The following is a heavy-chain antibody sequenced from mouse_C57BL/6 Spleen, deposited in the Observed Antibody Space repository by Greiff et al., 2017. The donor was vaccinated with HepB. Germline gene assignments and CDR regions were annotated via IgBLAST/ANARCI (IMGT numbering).Heavy chain of an antibody. CDR1: GFSFNTYA. CDR3: VRQDGSSPFDY. Sequence: EVQLVESGGGLVQPKGSLKLSCAASGFSFNTYAMNWVRQAPGKGLEWVARIRSKSNNYATYYADSVKDRFTIYRDDSESMLYLQMNNLKTEDTAMYYCVRQDGSSPFDYWGQGTTLTVSS. V-gene: IGHV10-1*01. CDR2: IRSKSNNYAT. D-gene: IGHD1-1*01. J-gene: IGHJ2*01.